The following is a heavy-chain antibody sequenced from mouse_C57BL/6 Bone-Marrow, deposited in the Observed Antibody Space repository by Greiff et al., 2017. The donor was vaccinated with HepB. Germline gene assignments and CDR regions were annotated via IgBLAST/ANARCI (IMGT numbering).Heavy chain of an antibody. CDR2: IDPENGDT. Sequence: VQLKESGAELVRPGASVKLSCTASGFNIKDDYMHWVKQRPEQGLEWIGWIDPENGDTEYASKFQGKATITADTSSNTAYLQLSSLTSEDTAVYYCTTLGGNFHYYAMDYWGQGTSVTVSS. V-gene: IGHV14-4*01. D-gene: IGHD2-1*01. J-gene: IGHJ4*01. CDR1: GFNIKDDY. CDR3: TTLGGNFHYYAMDY.